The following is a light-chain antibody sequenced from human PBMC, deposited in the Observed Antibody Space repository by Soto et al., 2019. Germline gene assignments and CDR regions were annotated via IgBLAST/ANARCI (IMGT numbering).Light chain of an antibody. CDR2: DAS. J-gene: IGKJ3*01. CDR3: QQYGNLPLT. CDR1: QDFSNF. Sequence: DIQMTQSPSSLSASVGDRVTITCQASQDFSNFLNWYQQKPGKAPKLLIYDASNLETGVPSRFSGGGSGTHFTFTISSLQPEDIATYYCQQYGNLPLTLGPGTKVDIK. V-gene: IGKV1-33*01.